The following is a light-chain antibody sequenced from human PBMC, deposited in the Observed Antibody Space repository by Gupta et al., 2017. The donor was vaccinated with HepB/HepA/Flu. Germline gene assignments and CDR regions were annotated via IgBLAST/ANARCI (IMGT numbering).Light chain of an antibody. CDR2: EVS. CDR3: CSYAGSSLV. CDR1: SSDVGSYNL. Sequence: QSALTQPASVSGSPGQSITISCTGTSSDVGSYNLVSWYQQHPGKAPKLMIYEVSKRPSGVSNRFSGSKSGNTASLTISELQAEDESYYYCCSYAGSSLVFGGGTKLTVL. J-gene: IGLJ2*01. V-gene: IGLV2-23*02.